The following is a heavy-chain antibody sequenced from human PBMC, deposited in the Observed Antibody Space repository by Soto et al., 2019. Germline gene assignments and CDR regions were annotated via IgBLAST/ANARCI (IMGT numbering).Heavy chain of an antibody. J-gene: IGHJ5*02. V-gene: IGHV3-48*02. D-gene: IGHD5-12*01. Sequence: GGSLRLSCAASGFTLSSYSMNWVRQAPGKGLEWVSYISSSSSTIYYADSVKGRFTISRDNAKNSLYLQMNSLRDEDTAVYYCERVSRYSGYVWLDPWGQGTLVTVSS. CDR2: ISSSSSTI. CDR3: ERVSRYSGYVWLDP. CDR1: GFTLSSYS.